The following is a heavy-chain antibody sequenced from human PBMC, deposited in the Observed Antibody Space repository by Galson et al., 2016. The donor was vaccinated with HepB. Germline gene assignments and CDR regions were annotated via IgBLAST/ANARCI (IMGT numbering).Heavy chain of an antibody. CDR1: GFRFHNYA. D-gene: IGHD6-19*01. Sequence: SLRLSCAASGFRFHNYAMHWVRQAPGKGLEWISLISWDAGTPSYVDSVKGRFTISRDSTKNSLYLQMNSLRPEDTAIYYCVKVGSAIAVTGYFDNWGQGTLVTVSS. J-gene: IGHJ4*02. V-gene: IGHV3-43D*03. CDR2: ISWDAGTP. CDR3: VKVGSAIAVTGYFDN.